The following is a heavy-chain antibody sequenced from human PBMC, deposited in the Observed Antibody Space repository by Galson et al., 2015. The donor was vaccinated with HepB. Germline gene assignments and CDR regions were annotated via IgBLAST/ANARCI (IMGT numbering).Heavy chain of an antibody. CDR3: VRDGGDSYNWFDL. Sequence: SLRLSCAASGFTFSDYRMNWVRQAPGKGLEWISYISRSSKVIHYADSAKGRFIISRDNAKNSLYLQMDSLRDGDTAVYYCVRDGGDSYNWFDLWGQGTLVTVSS. J-gene: IGHJ5*02. V-gene: IGHV3-48*02. CDR1: GFTFSDYR. CDR2: ISRSSKVI. D-gene: IGHD2-21*01.